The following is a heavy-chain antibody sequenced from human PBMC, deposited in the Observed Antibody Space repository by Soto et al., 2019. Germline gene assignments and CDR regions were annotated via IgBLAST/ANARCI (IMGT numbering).Heavy chain of an antibody. D-gene: IGHD2-2*01. Sequence: SLNGSRKASGYTISRDGVGRLLHTPEQGLEWMGWFNAGNGNTKYSQKFQGRVTITMDTSATTAYMELSSLRSEDTAVYYCARDCITTSCYSGYYYYGMDVWGQGTTVTVSS. CDR2: FNAGNGNT. CDR3: ARDCITTSCYSGYYYYGMDV. CDR1: GYTISRDG. J-gene: IGHJ6*02. V-gene: IGHV1-3*01.